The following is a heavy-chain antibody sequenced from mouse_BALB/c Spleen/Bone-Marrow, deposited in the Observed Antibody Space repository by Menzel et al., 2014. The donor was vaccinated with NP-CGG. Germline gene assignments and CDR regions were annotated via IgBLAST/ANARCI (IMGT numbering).Heavy chain of an antibody. CDR2: IYPGDGST. D-gene: IGHD3-2*01. Sequence: QVQLQQSGPELVKPGASVKMSCKASGYTFTSYYIHWVKQRPGQGLEWIGWIYPGDGSTKYNEKFKGKTTLTADKSSSTAYMLLSSLTSEDSAIYFCARRQLVLFYAMDYWGQGTSVTVSS. J-gene: IGHJ4*01. CDR3: ARRQLVLFYAMDY. CDR1: GYTFTSYY. V-gene: IGHV1S56*01.